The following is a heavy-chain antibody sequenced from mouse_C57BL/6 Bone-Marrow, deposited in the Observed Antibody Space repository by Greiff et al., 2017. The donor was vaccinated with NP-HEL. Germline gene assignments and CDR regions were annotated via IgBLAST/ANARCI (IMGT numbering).Heavy chain of an antibody. CDR2: IDPSDSYT. CDR1: GYTFTTYW. J-gene: IGHJ3*01. D-gene: IGHD1-1*01. V-gene: IGHV1-50*01. CDR3: ARKAYYGRSYEFAY. Sequence: VQLQQPGAELVKPGASVKLSCKASGYTFTTYWMQWVKQRPGQGLEWIGEIDPSDSYTTYNQKFKGKATLTVDTSSSTANMQLSSLTSEDSAVYYCARKAYYGRSYEFAYWGQGTLVTVSA.